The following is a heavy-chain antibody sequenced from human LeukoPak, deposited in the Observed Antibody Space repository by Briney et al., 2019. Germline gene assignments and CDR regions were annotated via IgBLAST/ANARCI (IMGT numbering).Heavy chain of an antibody. CDR2: INPNSGGT. D-gene: IGHD1-26*01. CDR3: AGGGATPGGFDY. V-gene: IGHV1-2*02. Sequence: ASVKVSCKASGYTFTAYYMHWVRQAPGQGLEWMGWINPNSGGTNYAQKFQGRFTMTSDTSISTAYLELNSLRSDHTAVYYCAGGGATPGGFDYWGQGTLVTVSS. J-gene: IGHJ4*02. CDR1: GYTFTAYY.